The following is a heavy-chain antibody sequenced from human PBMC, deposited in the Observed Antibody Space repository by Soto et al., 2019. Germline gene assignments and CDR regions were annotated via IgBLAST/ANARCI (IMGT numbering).Heavy chain of an antibody. J-gene: IGHJ4*02. CDR2: ISGSGGGT. D-gene: IGHD2-15*01. CDR1: GFTFSNYA. CDR3: AKEMYCSGGTCYSES. Sequence: PGGSLRLSCASSGFTFSNYAMSLVRQAPGEGLEWVSAISGSGGGTFYADSVKGRFTISRDNSKNTLYLQMNSLRAEDTAVYYCAKEMYCSGGTCYSESWGQGTLVTVSS. V-gene: IGHV3-23*01.